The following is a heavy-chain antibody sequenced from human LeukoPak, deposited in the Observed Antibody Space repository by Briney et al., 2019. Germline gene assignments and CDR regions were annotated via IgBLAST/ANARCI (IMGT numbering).Heavy chain of an antibody. V-gene: IGHV1-46*01. J-gene: IGHJ4*02. D-gene: IGHD5-24*01. CDR2: INPSDGST. CDR3: ARDVAREFDY. CDR1: GYTFTSYG. Sequence: GASVKVSCKASGYTFTSYGISWVRQAPGQGLEWMGVINPSDGSTNYAQKFQGRVTMTRDTSTSTVYMELSSLRSEDTAVYYCARDVAREFDYWGQGTLVTVSS.